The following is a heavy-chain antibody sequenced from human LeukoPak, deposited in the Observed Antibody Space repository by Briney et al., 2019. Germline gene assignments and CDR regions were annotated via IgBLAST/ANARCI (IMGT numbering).Heavy chain of an antibody. Sequence: PGGSLRLSCVASRFTFRAYEMNWVRQAPGKGLEWVSHISSSGRTMYYADSVKCRFTISRDNAKNSLYLQMNSLRAEDTAVYYCARLGSLCRNGVCYGGWGQGILVTVST. CDR3: ARLGSLCRNGVCYGG. D-gene: IGHD2-8*01. CDR2: ISSSGRTM. J-gene: IGHJ4*02. V-gene: IGHV3-48*03. CDR1: RFTFRAYE.